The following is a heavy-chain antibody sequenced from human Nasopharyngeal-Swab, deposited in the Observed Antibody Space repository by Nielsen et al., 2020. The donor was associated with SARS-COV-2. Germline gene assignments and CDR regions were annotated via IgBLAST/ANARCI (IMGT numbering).Heavy chain of an antibody. Sequence: SLKISCAASGFTFDDYAMHWVRQAPGKGLEWASGISWSSGSIGYADSVKGRFTISRDNAKNSLYLQMNSLRAEDTALYYCARGGSGWTYYYYGMDVWGQGTTVTVSS. V-gene: IGHV3-9*01. CDR2: ISWSSGSI. D-gene: IGHD6-19*01. J-gene: IGHJ6*02. CDR1: GFTFDDYA. CDR3: ARGGSGWTYYYYGMDV.